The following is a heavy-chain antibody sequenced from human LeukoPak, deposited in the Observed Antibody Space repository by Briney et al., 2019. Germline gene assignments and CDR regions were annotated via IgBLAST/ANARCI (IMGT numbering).Heavy chain of an antibody. CDR1: GGSISSYY. CDR2: IYYRGST. CDR3: ARGPFGGDYVAFDI. V-gene: IGHV4-59*01. D-gene: IGHD4-17*01. J-gene: IGHJ3*02. Sequence: PSETLFLTCTVSGGSISSYYWSWIRQPPGKGLEWIGYIYYRGSTNYNPSLKSRVTISVDTSKNQFSLKLSSVTAADTAVYYCARGPFGGDYVAFDIWGQGTVVTVSS.